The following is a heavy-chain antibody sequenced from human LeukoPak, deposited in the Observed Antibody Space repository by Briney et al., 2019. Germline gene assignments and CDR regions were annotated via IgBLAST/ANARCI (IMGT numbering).Heavy chain of an antibody. J-gene: IGHJ4*02. CDR2: ISSDGSST. D-gene: IGHD1-1*01. CDR3: ARAWKTSGDY. V-gene: IGHV3-74*01. CDR1: GFTFSSYW. Sequence: GGSLRLSCEASGFTFSSYWMHWVRQAPGKGVVWVSRISSDGSSTDYADSVKGRFTISRDNAKNTLYLQMNSLRVEDMAVYYCARAWKTSGDYWGQGTQVTVSS.